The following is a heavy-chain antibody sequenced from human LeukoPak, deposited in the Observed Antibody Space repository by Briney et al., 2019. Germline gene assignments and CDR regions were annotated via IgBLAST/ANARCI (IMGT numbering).Heavy chain of an antibody. CDR3: AKDGGTSGFDP. J-gene: IGHJ5*02. Sequence: GGSLRLSCAASGFTFSSYGMHWVRQAPGKGLEWVAVISYDGSNKYYADSVKGRFTISRDNSKNTLYLQMNSLRAEDTAVYYCAKDGGTSGFDPWGQGTLATVSS. V-gene: IGHV3-30*18. D-gene: IGHD1-1*01. CDR1: GFTFSSYG. CDR2: ISYDGSNK.